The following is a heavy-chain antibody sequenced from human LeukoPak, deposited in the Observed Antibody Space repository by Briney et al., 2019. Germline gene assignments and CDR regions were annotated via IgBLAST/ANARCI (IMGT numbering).Heavy chain of an antibody. CDR3: ARDLPDYYGSGSYYNGPPGYYYYMDV. Sequence: GGSLRLSCAASGFSFSSYWMTWVRQAPGKGLEWVANIEGDGSEKYYVDSVKGRFNIARDNAKNSVYLQMNSLRAEDTAVYYCARDLPDYYGSGSYYNGPPGYYYYMDVWGKGTTVTISS. CDR2: IEGDGSEK. D-gene: IGHD3-10*01. V-gene: IGHV3-7*03. CDR1: GFSFSSYW. J-gene: IGHJ6*03.